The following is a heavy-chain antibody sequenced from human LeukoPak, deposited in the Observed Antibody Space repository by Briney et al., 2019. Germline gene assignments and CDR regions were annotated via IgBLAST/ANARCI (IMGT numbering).Heavy chain of an antibody. CDR1: GFSFSGYW. J-gene: IGHJ4*02. D-gene: IGHD3-22*01. V-gene: IGHV3-7*01. CDR3: ASSHDSSGND. CDR2: IKYDGSHK. Sequence: GGSLRLSCVASGFSFSGYWMAWVRQAPGKGLEWVANIKYDGSHKYYVDSVKGRFTISRDNAKNSVYLQMNSLRVDDTAVYFCASSHDSSGNDWGQGTMVTVSS.